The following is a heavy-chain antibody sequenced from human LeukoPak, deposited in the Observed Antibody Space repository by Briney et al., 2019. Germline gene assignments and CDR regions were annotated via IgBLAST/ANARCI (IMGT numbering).Heavy chain of an antibody. J-gene: IGHJ5*02. CDR1: GFTVSSNY. CDR3: ARVGATYYYGSGSYLDRNWFDP. CDR2: IYSGGST. Sequence: GGSLRLSCAASGFTVSSNYMSWVRQAPGKGLEWVSVIYSGGSTYYADSVKGRFTISRDNSKNTLYLQMNSLRAEDTAVYYCARVGATYYYGSGSYLDRNWFDPWGQGTLVTVSS. V-gene: IGHV3-66*01. D-gene: IGHD3-10*01.